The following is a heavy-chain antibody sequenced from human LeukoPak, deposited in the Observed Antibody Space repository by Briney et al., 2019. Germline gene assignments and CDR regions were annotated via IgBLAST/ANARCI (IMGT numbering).Heavy chain of an antibody. CDR2: ISDRGGNT. CDR1: GFTFSSYA. CDR3: AKGYYDFWSGYVDY. Sequence: GGSLRLSCAASGFTFSSYAMSWVRQAPGKGLEWVSTISDRGGNTYYADSVKGRFTISRDNSKNTLYLQMNSLRAEDTAVYYYAKGYYDFWSGYVDYWGQGTLVTVSS. V-gene: IGHV3-23*01. J-gene: IGHJ4*02. D-gene: IGHD3-3*01.